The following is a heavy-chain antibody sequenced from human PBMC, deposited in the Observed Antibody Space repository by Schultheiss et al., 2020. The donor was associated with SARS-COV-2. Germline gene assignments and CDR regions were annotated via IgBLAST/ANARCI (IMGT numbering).Heavy chain of an antibody. CDR1: GFTFSSYA. V-gene: IGHV3-30*04. CDR2: ISYDGSNK. J-gene: IGHJ4*02. CDR3: ARGYYSNSNFDY. Sequence: GGSLRLSCAASGFTFSSYAMHWVRQAPGKGLEWVAVISYDGSNKYYGDSVKGRFTISRDNAKNSLYLQMNSLRAEDTAVYYCARGYYSNSNFDYWGQGTLVTVSS. D-gene: IGHD4-11*01.